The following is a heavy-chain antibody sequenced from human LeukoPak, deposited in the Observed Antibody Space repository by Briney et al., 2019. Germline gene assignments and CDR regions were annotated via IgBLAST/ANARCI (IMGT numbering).Heavy chain of an antibody. D-gene: IGHD3-10*01. Sequence: ASVKVSCKASGGTFISYTTSWVRQAPGQGLEWMGRIIPILGIANYAQKFKGRVTITADKSTSTAYMELSSLRSEDTAVYYCARDYGSGSYPAFDIWGQGTMVTVSS. CDR2: IIPILGIA. V-gene: IGHV1-69*04. J-gene: IGHJ3*02. CDR1: GGTFISYT. CDR3: ARDYGSGSYPAFDI.